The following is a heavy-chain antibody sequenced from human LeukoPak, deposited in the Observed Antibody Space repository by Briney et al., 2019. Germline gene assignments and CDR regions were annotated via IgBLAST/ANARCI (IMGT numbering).Heavy chain of an antibody. CDR2: IYYSGST. CDR3: ARQDSPYRGYPSPIQPSPYFDY. CDR1: GGSISSSSYY. J-gene: IGHJ4*02. D-gene: IGHD1-1*01. V-gene: IGHV4-39*01. Sequence: SETLSLTCTVSGGSISSSSYYWGWIRQPPGKGLEWIGSIYYSGSTYYNPSLKSRVTISVDTSKNQFSLKLSSVTAADTAVYYCARQDSPYRGYPSPIQPSPYFDYWGQGTLVTVSS.